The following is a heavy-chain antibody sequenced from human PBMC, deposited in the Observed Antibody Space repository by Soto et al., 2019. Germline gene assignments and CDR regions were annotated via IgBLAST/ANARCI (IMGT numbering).Heavy chain of an antibody. CDR3: ARGFPDYSSGWSFLADY. Sequence: ASVKVSCKASGYTFTSYGISWVRQAPGQGLEWMGWISAYNGNTNYAQKLQGRVTMTTDTSTSTAYMELRSLRSDDTAVYYCARGFPDYSSGWSFLADYWGQGTLVTVSS. J-gene: IGHJ4*02. CDR1: GYTFTSYG. D-gene: IGHD6-19*01. CDR2: ISAYNGNT. V-gene: IGHV1-18*01.